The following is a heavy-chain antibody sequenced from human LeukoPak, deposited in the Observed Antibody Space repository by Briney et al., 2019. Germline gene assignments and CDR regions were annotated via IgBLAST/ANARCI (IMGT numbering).Heavy chain of an antibody. CDR3: AGLIRPGWFDP. Sequence: ASETLSLTCTVSGYSISSGYYWGWIRQPPGKGLEWIANIYYSGSTYYNPSLKSRVTISVDTSKNQFSLKLSSVTAADTAVYYCAGLIRPGWFDPWGQGTLVTVSS. J-gene: IGHJ5*02. V-gene: IGHV4-38-2*02. D-gene: IGHD1-14*01. CDR2: IYYSGST. CDR1: GYSISSGYY.